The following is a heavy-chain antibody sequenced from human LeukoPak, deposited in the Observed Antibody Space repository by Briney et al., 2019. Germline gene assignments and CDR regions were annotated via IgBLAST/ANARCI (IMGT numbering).Heavy chain of an antibody. V-gene: IGHV3-30*03. D-gene: IGHD7-27*01. CDR3: AGDWGHFDS. J-gene: IGHJ4*02. CDR2: ISYDGSNK. Sequence: GGSLRLSCAASGFTFSSYGMHWVRQAPGKGLEWVAVISYDGSNKYYADSVKGRFTISRDNSKNSLYLQMNSLRVEDTAVYYCAGDWGHFDSWGQGTLVTVSS. CDR1: GFTFSSYG.